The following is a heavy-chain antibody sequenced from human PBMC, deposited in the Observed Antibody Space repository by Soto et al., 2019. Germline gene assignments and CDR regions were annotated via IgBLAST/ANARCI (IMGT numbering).Heavy chain of an antibody. D-gene: IGHD3-22*01. CDR3: AKLSGSGYPPTLDY. CDR2: ISYDGSNK. CDR1: GFTFSSYG. Sequence: GGSLRLSCAASGFTFSSYGMHWVRQAPGKGLEWVAVISYDGSNKYYADSVKGRFTISRDNSKNTLFLQMNSLRAEDTAMYYCAKLSGSGYPPTLDYWGQGPLVTVSS. J-gene: IGHJ4*02. V-gene: IGHV3-30*18.